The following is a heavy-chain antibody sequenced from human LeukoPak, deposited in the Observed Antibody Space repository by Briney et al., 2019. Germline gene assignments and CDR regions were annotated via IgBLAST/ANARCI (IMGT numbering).Heavy chain of an antibody. V-gene: IGHV3-30*18. CDR2: ISYDGSNK. Sequence: GGSLRLSCAASGFTFSSYGMHWVRLAPGKGLEWVAVISYDGSNKYYADSVKGRFTISRDNSKNTLYLQMNSLRAEDTAVYYCAKDPGGDDYWGQGTLVTVSS. CDR1: GFTFSSYG. J-gene: IGHJ4*02. D-gene: IGHD2-21*01. CDR3: AKDPGGDDY.